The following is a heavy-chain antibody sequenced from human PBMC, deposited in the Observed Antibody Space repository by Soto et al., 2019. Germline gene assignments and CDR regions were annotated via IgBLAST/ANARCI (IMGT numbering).Heavy chain of an antibody. Sequence: PGGSLRLSCAASGFTFSSYGMHWVRQAPGKGLEWVAVISYDGSNKYYADSVKGRFTISRDNSKNTLYLQMNSLRAEDTAVYYWAKSLRVTAICDYRGQGTLVTVSS. V-gene: IGHV3-30*18. CDR1: GFTFSSYG. J-gene: IGHJ4*02. D-gene: IGHD2-21*02. CDR2: ISYDGSNK. CDR3: AKSLRVTAICDY.